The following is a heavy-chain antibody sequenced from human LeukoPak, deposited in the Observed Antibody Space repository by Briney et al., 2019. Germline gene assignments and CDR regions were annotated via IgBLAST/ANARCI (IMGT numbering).Heavy chain of an antibody. CDR3: AKDYFITIFGVSHPGMDV. Sequence: GGSLRLSCAASGFTFSSYGMHWVRQAPGKGLEWVAVIWYDGSNKYYADSVKGRFTISRDNSKNTLYLQMNSLRAEDTAVYYCAKDYFITIFGVSHPGMDVWGQGTTVTVSS. J-gene: IGHJ6*02. CDR1: GFTFSSYG. CDR2: IWYDGSNK. D-gene: IGHD3-3*01. V-gene: IGHV3-30*02.